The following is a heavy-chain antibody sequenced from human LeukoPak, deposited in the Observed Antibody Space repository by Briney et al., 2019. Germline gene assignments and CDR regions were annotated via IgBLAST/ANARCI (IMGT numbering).Heavy chain of an antibody. CDR1: GFTFSNAW. D-gene: IGHD3-22*01. CDR2: IKSKTDGGTT. CDR3: TTETYYYDSSGYYSLDY. J-gene: IGHJ4*02. Sequence: GGSLRLSCAASGFTFSNAWMSWVRQAPGKGLEWVGRIKSKTDGGTTDYAAPVKGRFTISRDDSKDTLYLQMNSLKTEDTAVYYCTTETYYYDSSGYYSLDYWGQGTLVTVSS. V-gene: IGHV3-15*01.